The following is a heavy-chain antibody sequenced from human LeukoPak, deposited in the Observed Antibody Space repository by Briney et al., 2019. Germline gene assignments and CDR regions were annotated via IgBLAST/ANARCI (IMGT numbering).Heavy chain of an antibody. CDR1: GGSISSYY. CDR2: IYYSGST. Sequence: SETLSLTCTVSGGSISSYYWSWIRQPPGKGREWSGYIYYSGSTNYNPSLKSRVTISVDTSKNQFSLKLSSMTAADTAVYYCARLNYYGSGSYPQTWFDPWGQGPLVTVSS. CDR3: ARLNYYGSGSYPQTWFDP. V-gene: IGHV4-59*01. J-gene: IGHJ5*02. D-gene: IGHD3-10*01.